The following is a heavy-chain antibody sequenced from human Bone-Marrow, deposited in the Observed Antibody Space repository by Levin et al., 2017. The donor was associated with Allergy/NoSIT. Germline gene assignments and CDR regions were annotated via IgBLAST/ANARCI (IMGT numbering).Heavy chain of an antibody. D-gene: IGHD5-12*01. CDR2: ISGSGGST. V-gene: IGHV3-23*01. Sequence: GESLKISCAASGFTFSSYAMSWVRQAPGKGLEWVSAISGSGGSTYYADSVKGRFTISRDNSKNTLYLQMNSLRAEDTAVYYCAKGTREYIGYSGYDSYYDYWGQGTLVTVSS. CDR1: GFTFSSYA. CDR3: AKGTREYIGYSGYDSYYDY. J-gene: IGHJ4*02.